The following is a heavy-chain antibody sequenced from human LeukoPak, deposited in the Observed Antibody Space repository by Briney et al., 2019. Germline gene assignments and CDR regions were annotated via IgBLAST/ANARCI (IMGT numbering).Heavy chain of an antibody. CDR3: AREVSRDYGGNSAHYFDY. Sequence: VASVKVSCKASGYTFTSYDINWVRQATGQGLEWMGWMNPNSGNTGYAQKFQGRVTITRNTSISTAYMELSSLRSEDTAVYYCAREVSRDYGGNSAHYFDYWGQGTLVTVSS. D-gene: IGHD4-23*01. V-gene: IGHV1-8*03. CDR2: MNPNSGNT. CDR1: GYTFTSYD. J-gene: IGHJ4*02.